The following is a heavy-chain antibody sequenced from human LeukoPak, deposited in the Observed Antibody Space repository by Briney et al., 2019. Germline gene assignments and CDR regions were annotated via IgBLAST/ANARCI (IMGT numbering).Heavy chain of an antibody. CDR1: GYSFPSYW. J-gene: IGHJ4*02. CDR3: ARSYSGYDYLDY. D-gene: IGHD5-12*01. Sequence: GESLKISCKGSGYSFPSYWITWVRQMPGKGLEWMGRIDPSDSYTNYSPSFQGHVTILADKSISTAYLQWSSLKASDTAMYYCARSYSGYDYLDYWGQGTLVTVSS. CDR2: IDPSDSYT. V-gene: IGHV5-10-1*01.